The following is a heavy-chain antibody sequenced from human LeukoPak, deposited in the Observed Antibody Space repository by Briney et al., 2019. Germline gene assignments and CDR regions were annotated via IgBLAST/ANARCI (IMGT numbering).Heavy chain of an antibody. CDR3: ARAYYYDSSGYEDAFDI. CDR1: GFTFDDYG. CDR2: INWNGGST. V-gene: IGHV3-20*01. J-gene: IGHJ3*02. D-gene: IGHD3-22*01. Sequence: GGSLRLSCAASGFTFDDYGMSWVRQAPGKGLEWVSGINWNGGSTGYADSVKGRFTISRDNAKNSLYLQMNSLRAEDTALYHCARAYYYDSSGYEDAFDIWGQGTMVTVSS.